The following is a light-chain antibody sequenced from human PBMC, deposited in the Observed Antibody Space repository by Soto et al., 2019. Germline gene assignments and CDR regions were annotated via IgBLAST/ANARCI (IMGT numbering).Light chain of an antibody. Sequence: EVVLTQSPATLSLSPGERATLSCRASQSVSIYLAWYQQKPGQAPRLLIQDASNRATGVPARFSGSGSGTDFTLTISSLEPEDFAVYYCQQRYSWPPITFGQGTRLDSK. V-gene: IGKV3-11*01. CDR1: QSVSIY. CDR3: QQRYSWPPIT. J-gene: IGKJ5*01. CDR2: DAS.